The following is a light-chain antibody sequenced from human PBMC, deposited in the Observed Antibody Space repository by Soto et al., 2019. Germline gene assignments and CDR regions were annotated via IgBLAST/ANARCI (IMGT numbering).Light chain of an antibody. CDR2: GAS. CDR3: HQHAESPLT. Sequence: EIVMTQSPATMSVSPGERATLSCRASQSVRSNLAWYQQKPGQAPRLLIYGASTRATGIPARFSGSGSGTDFTLTISRLEPDDFAVYYCHQHAESPLTFGGGTKVDIK. V-gene: IGKV3-15*01. CDR1: QSVRSN. J-gene: IGKJ4*01.